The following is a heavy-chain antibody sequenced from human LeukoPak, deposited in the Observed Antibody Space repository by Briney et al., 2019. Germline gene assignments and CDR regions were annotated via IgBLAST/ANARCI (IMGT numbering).Heavy chain of an antibody. J-gene: IGHJ4*02. Sequence: SETLSLTCTVSGGPVSSGSYYWSWIRQPPGKGLEWIGYIYYSGSTNYNPSLKSRVTISVDTSKNQFSLKLSSVTAADTAVYYCARGGVVVDATPFDYWGQGTLVTVSS. D-gene: IGHD2-15*01. V-gene: IGHV4-61*01. CDR2: IYYSGST. CDR3: ARGGVVVDATPFDY. CDR1: GGPVSSGSYY.